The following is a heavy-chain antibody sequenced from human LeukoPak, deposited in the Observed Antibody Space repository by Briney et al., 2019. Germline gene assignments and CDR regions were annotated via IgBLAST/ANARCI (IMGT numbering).Heavy chain of an antibody. D-gene: IGHD2-15*01. J-gene: IGHJ6*03. CDR1: GGSFNGYY. V-gene: IGHV4-34*01. CDR3: VRGNYCSGGSRYHYYYYYMDV. CDR2: INHSGST. Sequence: SETLSLTCAVYGGSFNGYYWSWIRQPPGKGLEWIGEINHSGSTNYNPSLKSRVTISVDMSNYQFSLKLSSVTAADTAVYYCVRGNYCSGGSRYHYYYYYMDVWGKGTTVTVSS.